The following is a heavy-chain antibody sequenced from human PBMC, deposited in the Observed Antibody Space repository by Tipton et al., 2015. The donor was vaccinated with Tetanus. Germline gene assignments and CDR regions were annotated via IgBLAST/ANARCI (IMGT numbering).Heavy chain of an antibody. CDR2: IDPNSGGT. CDR3: ARDRGDYIYYGMDV. D-gene: IGHD3-22*01. V-gene: IGHV1-2*02. CDR1: GYTFTGYY. J-gene: IGHJ6*02. Sequence: QMQLVQSGAEVKKPGASVKVSCKASGYTFTGYYIYWVRQAPGQGLEWMGWIDPNSGGTIYAQNFQGRVTMTRDTSISTVYMELSRLRSDDTAVYYCARDRGDYIYYGMDVWGPGTTVTVSS.